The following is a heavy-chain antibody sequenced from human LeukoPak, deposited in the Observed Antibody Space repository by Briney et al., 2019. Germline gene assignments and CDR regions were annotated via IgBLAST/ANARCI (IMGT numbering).Heavy chain of an antibody. CDR2: TYYRSKWYN. CDR3: ARKSVADWYFDL. V-gene: IGHV6-1*01. J-gene: IGHJ2*01. Sequence: SQTLSLTCAISGDSISNNSFAWNWIRQSPSRGLEWLGRTYYRSKWYNDYAVSVKSRMNINADTSKNQFSLQLNSVTPEDTAMYYCARKSVADWYFDLWGRGTLVTVSS. D-gene: IGHD6-19*01. CDR1: GDSISNNSFA.